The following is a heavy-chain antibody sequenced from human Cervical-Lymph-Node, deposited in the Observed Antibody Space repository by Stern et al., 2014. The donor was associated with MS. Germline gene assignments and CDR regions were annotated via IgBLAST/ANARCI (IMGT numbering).Heavy chain of an antibody. V-gene: IGHV2-70*04. J-gene: IGHJ4*02. CDR3: ARSTWTGYLDY. CDR1: GFSLSRSGMR. Sequence: QVTLKESGPALVQPTQTLTLTCTFSGFSLSRSGMRVSWIRQPPGKALEWLARLDWDDDKFYSTSRKTRLTISKDTSKNQVVLTMSNMDPVDTATYYCARSTWTGYLDYWGQGTLVTVSS. CDR2: LDWDDDK. D-gene: IGHD1-1*01.